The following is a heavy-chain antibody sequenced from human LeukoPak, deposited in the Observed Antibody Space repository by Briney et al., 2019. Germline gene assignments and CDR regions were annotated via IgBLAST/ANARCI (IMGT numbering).Heavy chain of an antibody. V-gene: IGHV7-4-1*02. J-gene: IGHJ6*03. Sequence: GASVKVSCKASGYTFTSYAMNWVRQAPGQGLEWMGWINTNTGNPTYAQGFTGRFVFSLDTSVSTAYLQISSLKAEDTAVYYCARGAPRSGYYYLGYYYYYMDVWGKGTTVTVSS. CDR3: ARGAPRSGYYYLGYYYYYMDV. D-gene: IGHD3-22*01. CDR1: GYTFTSYA. CDR2: INTNTGNP.